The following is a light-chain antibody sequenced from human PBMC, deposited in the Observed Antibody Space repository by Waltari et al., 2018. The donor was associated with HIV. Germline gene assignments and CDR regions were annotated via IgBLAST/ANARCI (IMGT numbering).Light chain of an antibody. CDR3: AAWDDTLSVYV. CDR1: SSDAGDDNY. J-gene: IGLJ1*01. Sequence: QSALTQPPSASGSPGQSVTISCTGISSDAGDDNYVSWYQQSPGKAPKFIIYEVNKRPSGVPDRFSGSKSGNTASLTVSGLQADDEADYYCAAWDDTLSVYVFGTGTTVTVL. V-gene: IGLV2-8*01. CDR2: EVN.